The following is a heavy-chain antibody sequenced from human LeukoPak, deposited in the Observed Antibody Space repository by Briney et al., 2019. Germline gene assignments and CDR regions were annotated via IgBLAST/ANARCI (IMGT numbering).Heavy chain of an antibody. D-gene: IGHD6-19*01. Sequence: PGGSLRLSCAASGFTFSDYYMSWIRQAPGKGLEWVSYISSSSSTIYYADSVKGRFTISRDNAKNSLYLQMNSLRAEDTAVYYCARDVEEQWLVEDAFDIWGQGTMVTVSS. J-gene: IGHJ3*02. CDR3: ARDVEEQWLVEDAFDI. CDR1: GFTFSDYY. V-gene: IGHV3-11*04. CDR2: ISSSSSTI.